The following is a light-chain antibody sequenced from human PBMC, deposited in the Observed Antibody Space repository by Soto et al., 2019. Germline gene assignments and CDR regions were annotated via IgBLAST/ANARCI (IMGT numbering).Light chain of an antibody. J-gene: IGKJ3*01. CDR1: HNINNY. V-gene: IGKV1-39*01. Sequence: DIQMTQTPSSLSASVGDRDTITCRASHNINNYLNWFQQKPGKAPNLLIYGASSLESGVPSRFSGSGSGTDFTLTISNLQPEDFATYYCQQSHSREPSTFGPGTKVAVK. CDR2: GAS. CDR3: QQSHSREPST.